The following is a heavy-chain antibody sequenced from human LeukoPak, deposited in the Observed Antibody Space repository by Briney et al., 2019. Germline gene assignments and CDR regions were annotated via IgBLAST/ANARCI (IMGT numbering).Heavy chain of an antibody. D-gene: IGHD4-17*01. Sequence: PGGSLRLSCAASGFTFSSYAMSLVRQAAGKGLEWVSAISGSGGSTYYADSVKGRFTISRDNSKNTLYLQMNSLRAEDTAVYYCAKDLQSGDYGGFDYWGQGTLVTVSS. CDR2: ISGSGGST. CDR1: GFTFSSYA. V-gene: IGHV3-23*01. J-gene: IGHJ4*02. CDR3: AKDLQSGDYGGFDY.